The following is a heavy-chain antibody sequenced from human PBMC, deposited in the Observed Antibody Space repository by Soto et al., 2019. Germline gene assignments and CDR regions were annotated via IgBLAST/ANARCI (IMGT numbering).Heavy chain of an antibody. CDR1: GGSISSSSHY. J-gene: IGHJ5*02. D-gene: IGHD6-13*01. CDR2: IYYSGNT. CDR3: ARGYSSSWTGWFDP. Sequence: QLQLQESGPGLVKPSETLSLTCIVSGGSISSSSHYWGWIRQPPGKGLEWIGSIYYSGNTYYNPSLKSRVTISVDTSKNQFSLKVSSVTAADTAVYYCARGYSSSWTGWFDPWGQGTLVTVSS. V-gene: IGHV4-39*01.